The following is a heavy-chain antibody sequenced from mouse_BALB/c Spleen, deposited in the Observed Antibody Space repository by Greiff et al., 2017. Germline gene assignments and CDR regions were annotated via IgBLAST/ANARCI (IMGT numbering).Heavy chain of an antibody. CDR2: INSNGGST. D-gene: IGHD2-1*01. V-gene: IGHV5-6-3*01. J-gene: IGHJ3*01. Sequence: EVKVVESGGGLVQPGGSLKLSCAASGFTFSSYGMSWVRQTPDKRLELVATINSNGGSTYYPDSVKGRFTISRDNAKNTLYLQMSSLKSEDTAMYYCASYGNYVAYWGQGTLVTVSA. CDR3: ASYGNYVAY. CDR1: GFTFSSYG.